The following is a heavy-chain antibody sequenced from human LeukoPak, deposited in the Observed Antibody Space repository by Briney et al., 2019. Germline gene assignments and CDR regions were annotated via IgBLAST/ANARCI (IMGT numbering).Heavy chain of an antibody. CDR1: GVSISSYY. CDR2: IYYSGST. D-gene: IGHD3-3*01. CDR3: ARDTKIWSGYPHDAFDI. V-gene: IGHV4-59*01. Sequence: SETLSLTCTVSGVSISSYYWSWIRQPPGKGLEWIGYIYYSGSTNYNPSLKSRVTISVDTSKNQFSLKLSSVTAADTAVYYCARDTKIWSGYPHDAFDIWGQGTMVTVSS. J-gene: IGHJ3*02.